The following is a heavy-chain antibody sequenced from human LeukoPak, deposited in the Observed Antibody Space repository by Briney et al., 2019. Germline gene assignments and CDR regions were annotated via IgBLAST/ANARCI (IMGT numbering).Heavy chain of an antibody. D-gene: IGHD2-2*01. V-gene: IGHV1-2*02. CDR1: GYTFTGYY. CDR2: INPNSGGT. Sequence: ASVKVSCKASGYTFTGYYMNWVRQAPGQGLEWMGWINPNSGGTNYAQKFQGRVTMTRDTSISTAYMELSRLRSDDTAVYYYARDFLSTGGLSYQLQTRFYGMDVWGQGTTVTVSS. J-gene: IGHJ6*02. CDR3: ARDFLSTGGLSYQLQTRFYGMDV.